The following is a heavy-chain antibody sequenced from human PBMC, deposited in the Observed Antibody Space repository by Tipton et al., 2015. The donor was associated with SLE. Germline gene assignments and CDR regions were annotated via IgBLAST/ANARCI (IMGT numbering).Heavy chain of an antibody. CDR1: GYRFTRYW. CDR3: ARPADYNHWYFDL. J-gene: IGHJ2*01. Sequence: VQLVQSGAEVKKPGESLKISCKGSGYRFTRYWIGWVRQMHGKGLEWMGMIYPADSDTRYSPSFQGQVTMSADKSISTAYLQWNSLKASDTAMYYCARPADYNHWYFDLWCRRTLVTFSS. D-gene: IGHD4-11*01. V-gene: IGHV5-51*03. CDR2: IYPADSDT.